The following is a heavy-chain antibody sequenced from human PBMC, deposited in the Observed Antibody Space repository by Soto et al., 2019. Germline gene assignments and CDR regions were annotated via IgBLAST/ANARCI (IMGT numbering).Heavy chain of an antibody. CDR3: ARVVTDGMLSWFDP. V-gene: IGHV1-18*01. Sequence: QVQLVQSGAEVKKPGASVKVSCKASGYTFTSHGIIWVRQAPRQGLEWMGWISADSGITNYAQSLQGRVTMTTDTSTSTAFMELRSLRSDDTAVYYCARVVTDGMLSWFDPWGQGTLVTVSS. J-gene: IGHJ5*02. CDR2: ISADSGIT. CDR1: GYTFTSHG. D-gene: IGHD2-8*01.